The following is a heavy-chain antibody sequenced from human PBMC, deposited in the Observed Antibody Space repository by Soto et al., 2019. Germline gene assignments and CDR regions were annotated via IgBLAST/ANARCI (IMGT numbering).Heavy chain of an antibody. V-gene: IGHV3-21*01. CDR3: AREDSIIIPAVSDF. CDR1: GLYFNDSG. CDR2: VSKSDYT. Sequence: KPGRCMRLSCAACGLYFNDSGITWFRQPTGKGLEWVSSVSKSDYTYYSDSVRGRFTISRDNAKNSVSLQMNSLRAEDTAVYYCAREDSIIIPAVSDFWGQGTLGTVSS. J-gene: IGHJ4*01. D-gene: IGHD2-2*01.